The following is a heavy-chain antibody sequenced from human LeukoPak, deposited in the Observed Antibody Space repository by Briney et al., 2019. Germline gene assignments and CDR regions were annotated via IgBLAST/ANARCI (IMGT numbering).Heavy chain of an antibody. V-gene: IGHV3-23*01. CDR2: ISGSGGST. Sequence: QPGGSLRLSCAASGFTFSSYAMSWVRQAPGKGLEWVSAISGSGGSTYYADSVKGRFTISRDNSKNTLYLQMNSLRAEDTAVYYCAKDRSGIKAVAWKTYYYYYMDVWGKGTTVTVSS. J-gene: IGHJ6*03. CDR1: GFTFSSYA. CDR3: AKDRSGIKAVAWKTYYYYYMDV. D-gene: IGHD6-19*01.